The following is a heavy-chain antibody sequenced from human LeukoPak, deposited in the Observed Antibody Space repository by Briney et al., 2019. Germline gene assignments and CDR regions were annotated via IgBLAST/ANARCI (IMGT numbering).Heavy chain of an antibody. CDR1: GFTFSSYG. CDR3: AKGQRYFDWFDY. J-gene: IGHJ5*01. CDR2: ISGSGSST. V-gene: IGHV3-23*01. Sequence: GGSLRLSCAASGFTFSSYGMSWVRQAPGKGLEWVSAISGSGSSTYCAASVKGRFTISRDNSKNTLYLQMNSLRAEDTAIYYCAKGQRYFDWFDYWGQGTLVTVSS. D-gene: IGHD3-9*01.